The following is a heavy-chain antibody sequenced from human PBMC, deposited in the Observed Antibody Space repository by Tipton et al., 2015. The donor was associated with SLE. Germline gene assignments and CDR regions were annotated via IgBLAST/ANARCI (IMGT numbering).Heavy chain of an antibody. J-gene: IGHJ6*03. Sequence: LRLSCAASGFTVSSNYMSWVRQPPGKGLEWIGEINHSGSTNYNPSLKSRVTISVDTSKNQFSLKLSSVTAADTAVYYCARATSIAARLYYYYYYMDVWGKGTTVTVSS. CDR2: INHSGST. V-gene: IGHV4-34*01. CDR3: ARATSIAARLYYYYYYMDV. CDR1: GFTVSSNY. D-gene: IGHD6-6*01.